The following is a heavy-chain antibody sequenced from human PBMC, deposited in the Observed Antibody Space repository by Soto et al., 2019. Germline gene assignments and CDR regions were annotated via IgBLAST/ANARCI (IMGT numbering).Heavy chain of an antibody. V-gene: IGHV4-34*01. J-gene: IGHJ3*02. CDR3: ARGRSRYCSGGSCYSSGAFDI. CDR1: GGSFSGYY. Sequence: SETLSLTCAVYGGSFSGYYWSWSRQPPGKGLEWIGEINHSGSTNYNPSLKSRVTISVDTSKNQFSLKLSSVTAADTAVYYCARGRSRYCSGGSCYSSGAFDIWGQGTMVTVSS. CDR2: INHSGST. D-gene: IGHD2-15*01.